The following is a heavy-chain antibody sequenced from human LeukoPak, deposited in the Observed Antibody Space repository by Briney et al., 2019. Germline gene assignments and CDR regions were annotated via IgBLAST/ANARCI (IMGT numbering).Heavy chain of an antibody. Sequence: GGSLRLSCAASGFTFSSYAMSWVRQAPGKGLEWVSTISGGGGSTYYADSVKGRFTISRDNSKNTLYLQMNSLRADDTAVYYCAKDVRFGVRDWGQGTLVTVSS. D-gene: IGHD3-10*01. J-gene: IGHJ4*02. CDR1: GFTFSSYA. CDR2: ISGGGGST. CDR3: AKDVRFGVRD. V-gene: IGHV3-23*01.